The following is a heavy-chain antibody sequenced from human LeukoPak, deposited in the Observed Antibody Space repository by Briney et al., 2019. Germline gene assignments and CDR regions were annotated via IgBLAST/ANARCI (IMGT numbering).Heavy chain of an antibody. J-gene: IGHJ4*02. CDR3: AKLADSVYGLDY. Sequence: PGRSLRLSCAASGFTFSSYGMHWVRPGPGKGLEWGAVISYDGSNKYYADSVKGRFTISRDNSKNTLYLQMNSLRAEDTAVYYCAKLADSVYGLDYWGQGTLVTVSS. CDR1: GFTFSSYG. D-gene: IGHD6-25*01. CDR2: ISYDGSNK. V-gene: IGHV3-30*18.